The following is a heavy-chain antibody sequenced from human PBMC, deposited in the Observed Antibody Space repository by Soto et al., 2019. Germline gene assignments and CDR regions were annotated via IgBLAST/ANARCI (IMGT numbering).Heavy chain of an antibody. CDR1: GFTFSDYV. CDR2: ISVGGGSA. J-gene: IGHJ5*02. Sequence: EVQLLQSGGHLVRPGGSLRLSCVASGFTFSDYVMTWVRQAPEKGREWVSTISVGGGSAYYADSVKGRFAMSRDNCKNTLYLQQNSLRAVDTAVYYCVQDRAQQLILGLRLEPWGQGTLYTGSS. V-gene: IGHV3-23*01. D-gene: IGHD6-13*01. CDR3: VQDRAQQLILGLRLEP.